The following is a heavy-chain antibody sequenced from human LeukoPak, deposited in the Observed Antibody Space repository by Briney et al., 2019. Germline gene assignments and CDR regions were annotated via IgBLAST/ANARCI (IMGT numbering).Heavy chain of an antibody. Sequence: GGSLRLSCAASEFDFSSHAMTWVRQAPGEGLEWVSAISISGSKTYYADSVKGRFTISRDNSKNTLYLQMNSLRAEDTAVYYCANEIRHNDYWGQGTQVTVSS. CDR1: EFDFSSHA. CDR3: ANEIRHNDY. CDR2: ISISGSKT. V-gene: IGHV3-23*01. J-gene: IGHJ4*02. D-gene: IGHD2-21*01.